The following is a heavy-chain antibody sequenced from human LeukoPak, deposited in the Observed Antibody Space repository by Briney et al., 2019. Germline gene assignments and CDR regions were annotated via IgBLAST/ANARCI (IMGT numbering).Heavy chain of an antibody. J-gene: IGHJ4*02. CDR2: IYYSGST. D-gene: IGHD6-19*01. CDR1: GGSISSSSYC. Sequence: PSETLSLTCTVSGGSISSSSYCWGWIRQPPGKGLEWIGSIYYSGSTYYNPSLKSRVTISVDTSKNQFSLRLSSVTAADTAVYYCARRPYTSGWYYYFDYWGQGTLVTVSS. V-gene: IGHV4-39*01. CDR3: ARRPYTSGWYYYFDY.